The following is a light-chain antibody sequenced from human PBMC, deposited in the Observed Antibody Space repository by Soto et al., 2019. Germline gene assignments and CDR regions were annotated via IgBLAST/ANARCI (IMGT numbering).Light chain of an antibody. J-gene: IGKJ1*01. CDR2: DAS. Sequence: IVFTQSPDTLSLSPGERATLSCRASQSVDSNYLAWYQQKPGQAPRVLIYDASIRATGIPDRFSGSGSGTDFTLTISRLEPEDSAVYYCQQYGSSPMTFGQGTKVDIK. CDR3: QQYGSSPMT. CDR1: QSVDSNY. V-gene: IGKV3-20*01.